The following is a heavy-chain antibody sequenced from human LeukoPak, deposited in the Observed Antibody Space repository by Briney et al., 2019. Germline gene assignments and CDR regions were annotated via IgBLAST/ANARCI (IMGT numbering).Heavy chain of an antibody. CDR2: INHSGNT. D-gene: IGHD4-23*01. Sequence: SETLSLTCAVSGGSISSSNWWRWIRQPPGKGLEWIGEINHSGNTNSNPSLKSRVTMSVDTSKNQFSPTLSTLTAADTAMDYCARGAPNGDYGGKIRYTYYMDVWGKGTTITISS. CDR1: GGSISSSNW. CDR3: ARGAPNGDYGGKIRYTYYMDV. J-gene: IGHJ6*03. V-gene: IGHV4-4*02.